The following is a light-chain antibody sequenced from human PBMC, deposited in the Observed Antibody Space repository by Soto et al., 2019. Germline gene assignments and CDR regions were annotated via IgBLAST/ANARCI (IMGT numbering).Light chain of an antibody. CDR1: QDIKNY. Sequence: IQMTQSPSSLSTSVGDGVTITCQASQDIKNYLIWYQHKAGRAPKLLIYDASTLETGVSSRFSGSGSGTHFTLTISSLQPEDIATYYCQQFDSVPCTFGQGTKLEMK. CDR3: QQFDSVPCT. V-gene: IGKV1-33*01. J-gene: IGKJ2*02. CDR2: DAS.